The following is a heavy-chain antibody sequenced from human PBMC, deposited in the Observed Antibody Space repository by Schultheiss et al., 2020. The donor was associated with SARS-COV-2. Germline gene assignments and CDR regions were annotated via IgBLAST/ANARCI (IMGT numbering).Heavy chain of an antibody. J-gene: IGHJ4*02. V-gene: IGHV3-48*03. CDR1: GFTFSSYE. CDR2: ISTSGSTI. CDR3: ARLDYGGRWGY. Sequence: GGSLRLSCAASGFTFSSYEMNWVRQAPGKGLEWVSYISTSGSTIYYADSVKGRFTISRDNAKNSLYLQMNSLRAEDTAVYYCARLDYGGRWGYWGQGTLVTVSS. D-gene: IGHD4-23*01.